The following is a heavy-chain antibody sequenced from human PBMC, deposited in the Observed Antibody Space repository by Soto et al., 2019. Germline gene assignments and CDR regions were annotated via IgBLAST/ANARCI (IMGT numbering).Heavy chain of an antibody. D-gene: IGHD4-4*01. Sequence: SPTLSLTCAISGDSVSSNRAAWNWIRQSPSRGLEWLGRTYYRSKWYNDYAASVKSRITINSDASKNQFSLQLNSVTPEDTAVYYCARDPPDFHSAFDFWGQGTLVTVSS. CDR1: GDSVSSNRAA. CDR3: ARDPPDFHSAFDF. J-gene: IGHJ4*02. V-gene: IGHV6-1*01. CDR2: TYYRSKWYN.